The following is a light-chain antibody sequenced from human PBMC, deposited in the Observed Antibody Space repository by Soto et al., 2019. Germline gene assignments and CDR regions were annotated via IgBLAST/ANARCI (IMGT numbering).Light chain of an antibody. CDR2: RND. CDR1: SSNIEFNY. Sequence: QSVLTQPPSASGTPGQGVTISCSGSSSNIEFNYVYWYQYLPGTAPKLLIYRNDQRPSGVPDRFYGSKSGATASLAISGLRSEDEAEYSCATWDDSLSGVVFGGGTKVTVL. CDR3: ATWDDSLSGVV. V-gene: IGLV1-47*01. J-gene: IGLJ3*02.